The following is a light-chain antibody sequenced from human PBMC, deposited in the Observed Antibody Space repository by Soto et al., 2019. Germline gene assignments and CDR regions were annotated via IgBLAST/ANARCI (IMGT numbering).Light chain of an antibody. V-gene: IGKV3-20*01. CDR2: AAS. CDR3: ELYGGSPLS. J-gene: IGKJ3*01. Sequence: EIVLTHSPGTLSLSPGERATLSCRASQSLGSRRLAWYQQKPGQPPRLLIHAASTRATGIPDRFSGSGSGTDFTLTISRLEPEDFAVYFCELYGGSPLSFGPGTKVDIK. CDR1: QSLGSRR.